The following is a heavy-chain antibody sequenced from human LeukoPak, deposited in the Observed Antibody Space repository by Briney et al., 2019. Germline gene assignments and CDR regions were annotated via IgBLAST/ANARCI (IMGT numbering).Heavy chain of an antibody. CDR1: GFTFSSYA. V-gene: IGHV3-23*01. CDR2: MSGGGDST. CDR3: AKPGYCSGGSCRTYYYYYMDV. J-gene: IGHJ6*03. Sequence: GGSLRLSCAGSGFTFSSYAMTWVRQAPGKGLEWVSAMSGGGDSTYYADSVKGRFTITRDNSKNTLYLQMNSLRAEDTALYYCAKPGYCSGGSCRTYYYYYMDVWGKGTAVTVSS. D-gene: IGHD2-15*01.